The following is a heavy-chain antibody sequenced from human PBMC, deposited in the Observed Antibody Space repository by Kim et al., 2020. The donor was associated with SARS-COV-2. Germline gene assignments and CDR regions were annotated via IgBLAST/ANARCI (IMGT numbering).Heavy chain of an antibody. Sequence: NPSLKSRVTFSMDTSKNQFSLNLTYVTAADTAGYYCARRSTSSSGRWFDPWGQGTLVTVSS. D-gene: IGHD6-6*01. CDR3: ARRSTSSSGRWFDP. J-gene: IGHJ5*02. V-gene: IGHV4-39*01.